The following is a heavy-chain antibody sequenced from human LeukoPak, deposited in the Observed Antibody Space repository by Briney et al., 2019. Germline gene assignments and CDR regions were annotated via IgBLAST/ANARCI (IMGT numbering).Heavy chain of an antibody. J-gene: IGHJ4*02. CDR2: IIPIFGTA. V-gene: IGHV1-69*13. D-gene: IGHD3-10*01. CDR3: ARDPYGSGSYYPDTGDY. Sequence: ASVKVSCKASGGTFSSYAISWVRQAPGQGLEWMGGIIPIFGTANYAQKFQGRVTITADESTSTAYMELSSLRSEDTAVYYYARDPYGSGSYYPDTGDYWGQGTLVTVSS. CDR1: GGTFSSYA.